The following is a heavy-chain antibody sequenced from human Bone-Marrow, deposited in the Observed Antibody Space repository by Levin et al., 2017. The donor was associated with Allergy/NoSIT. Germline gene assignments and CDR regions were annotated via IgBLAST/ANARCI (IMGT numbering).Heavy chain of an antibody. CDR1: RFTFSKSW. D-gene: IGHD2-21*01. CDR3: AKFPGHVTEY. Sequence: GESLKISCAASRFTFSKSWMGWVRQPPGKGPEWVATINDDEKERYYVESVKGRFTISRDNARNSLYLQMGSLRAEDTAVYYCAKFPGHVTEYWGRGTLVTVSS. J-gene: IGHJ2*01. V-gene: IGHV3-7*02. CDR2: INDDEKER.